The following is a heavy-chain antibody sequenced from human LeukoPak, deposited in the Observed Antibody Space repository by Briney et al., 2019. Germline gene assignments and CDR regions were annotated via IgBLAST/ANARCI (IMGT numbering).Heavy chain of an antibody. CDR1: GFTFSSYW. V-gene: IGHV3-74*01. D-gene: IGHD1-26*01. CDR2: INIDGSST. CDR3: ARVAGSYSIDY. J-gene: IGHJ4*02. Sequence: QSGGSLRLSCAASGFTFSSYWMQWVRQAPGKGLVWVSRINIDGSSTSYADSVKGRFTISRDNAKNTVYLQMNSLRAEDTAVYHCARVAGSYSIDYWGQGTLVTVSS.